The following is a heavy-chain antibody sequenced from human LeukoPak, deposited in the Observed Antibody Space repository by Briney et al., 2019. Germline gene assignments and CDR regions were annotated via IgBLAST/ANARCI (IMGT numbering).Heavy chain of an antibody. CDR3: ARSRSHDY. J-gene: IGHJ4*02. V-gene: IGHV1-2*02. CDR1: GYTFTDSY. D-gene: IGHD6-13*01. Sequence: GASVKVSCKASGYTFTDSYIHRVRQAPGQGLEWMGCINPTSGGATYAQKFQGRVTMTRDTSITTSYVELSSLTSDDTAVYYCARSRSHDYWGQGTLVTVSS. CDR2: INPTSGGA.